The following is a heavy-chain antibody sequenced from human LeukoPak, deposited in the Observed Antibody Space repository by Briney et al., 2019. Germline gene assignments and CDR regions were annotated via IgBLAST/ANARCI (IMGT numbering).Heavy chain of an antibody. V-gene: IGHV4-59*01. CDR1: GGSIRSYY. CDR3: ARVYSSSWYLDY. D-gene: IGHD6-13*01. CDR2: IYYSGST. J-gene: IGHJ4*02. Sequence: SETLSLTCTVSGGSIRSYYWSWIRQPPGKGLEWIGYIYYSGSTNYNPSLKSRVTISVDTSKNQFSPKLSSVTAADTAVYYCARVYSSSWYLDYWGQGTLVTVSS.